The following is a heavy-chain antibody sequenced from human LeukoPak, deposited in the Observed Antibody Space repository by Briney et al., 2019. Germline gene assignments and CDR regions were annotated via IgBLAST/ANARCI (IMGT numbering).Heavy chain of an antibody. CDR2: INHSGST. Sequence: KASETLSLTCAVYGGSFSGYYWSWIRQPPGKGLEWIGEINHSGSTNYNPSLKSRVTISVDTSKNQFSLKLSSVTAADTAVYYCARGGTFWSGYLPRYNWFDPWGQGTLVTVSS. D-gene: IGHD3-3*01. V-gene: IGHV4-34*01. CDR1: GGSFSGYY. J-gene: IGHJ5*02. CDR3: ARGGTFWSGYLPRYNWFDP.